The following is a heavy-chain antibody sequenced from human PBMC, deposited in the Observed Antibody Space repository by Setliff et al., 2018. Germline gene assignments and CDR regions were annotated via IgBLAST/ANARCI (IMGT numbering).Heavy chain of an antibody. Sequence: SLKISCAASGFTFSSYEMNWVRQAPGKGLEWVSCISSSGSTTYYADSVKGRFTISRDNAKNSLYLQMNSLRAADTAVYYCARGLGYYGSESYYFDPWGQGTLVTVSS. CDR1: GFTFSSYE. D-gene: IGHD3-10*01. J-gene: IGHJ5*02. CDR2: ISSSGSTT. V-gene: IGHV3-48*03. CDR3: ARGLGYYGSESYYFDP.